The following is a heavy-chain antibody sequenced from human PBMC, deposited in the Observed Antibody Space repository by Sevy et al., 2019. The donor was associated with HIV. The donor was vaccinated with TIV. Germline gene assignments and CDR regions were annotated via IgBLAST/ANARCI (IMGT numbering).Heavy chain of an antibody. J-gene: IGHJ4*02. CDR3: AREADYNFDS. CDR1: GFTFNDYH. D-gene: IGHD4-4*01. V-gene: IGHV3-11*01. CDR2: ISSRGSTE. Sequence: GGSLRLSCEASGFTFNDYHMTWIRQAPGKGLEWVAYISSRGSTEHYADSVKGRFTISRDNVKNSLYLQMDSLRGEDTAVYYCAREADYNFDSWGQGSLVTVSS.